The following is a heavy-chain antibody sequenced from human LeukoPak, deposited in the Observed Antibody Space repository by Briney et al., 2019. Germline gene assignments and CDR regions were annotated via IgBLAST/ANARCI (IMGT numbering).Heavy chain of an antibody. D-gene: IGHD6-19*01. CDR2: ISSSSSYI. CDR3: ARDAVTGYSSGWYKPFPFDS. V-gene: IGHV3-21*01. Sequence: PGGSLRLSCAASGFTFSSYTMNWVRQAPGKGLEWVSSISSSSSYIFYADSVKGRFTISRDSAKNSLYLQMNSLRAEDTAVYYCARDAVTGYSSGWYKPFPFDSWGQGTLVTVSS. CDR1: GFTFSSYT. J-gene: IGHJ4*02.